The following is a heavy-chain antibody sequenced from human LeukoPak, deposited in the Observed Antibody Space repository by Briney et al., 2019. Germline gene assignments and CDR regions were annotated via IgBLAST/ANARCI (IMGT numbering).Heavy chain of an antibody. CDR2: INKDGSEE. D-gene: IGHD1-14*01. CDR1: GFTLNSYL. V-gene: IGHV3-7*01. Sequence: PGGSLRLSCAASGFTLNSYLMTWVRQAPGRGLEWVANINKDGSEENYLDSVKGRFTVSRDNAKNSLYLQMNSLRGEDTAVYYCARVNPNINALDLWGQGTMVTISP. CDR3: ARVNPNINALDL. J-gene: IGHJ3*01.